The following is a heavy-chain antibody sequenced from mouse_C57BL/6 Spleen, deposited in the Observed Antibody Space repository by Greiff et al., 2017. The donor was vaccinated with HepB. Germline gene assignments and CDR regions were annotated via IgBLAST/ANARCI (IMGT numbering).Heavy chain of an antibody. V-gene: IGHV1-61*01. CDR2: IYPSDSET. Sequence: QVQLKESGAELVRPGSSVKLSCKASGYTFTSYWMDWVKQRPGQGLEWIGNIYPSDSETHYNQKFKDKATLTVDKSSSTAYMQLSSLTSEDSAVYYCARGPSRGSSHYAMDYWGQGTSVTVSS. D-gene: IGHD1-1*01. J-gene: IGHJ4*01. CDR1: GYTFTSYW. CDR3: ARGPSRGSSHYAMDY.